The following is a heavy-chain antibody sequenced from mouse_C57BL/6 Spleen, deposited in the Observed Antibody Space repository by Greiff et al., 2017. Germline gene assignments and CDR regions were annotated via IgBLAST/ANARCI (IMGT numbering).Heavy chain of an antibody. CDR2: IHPSDSDT. CDR3: AIQPNYYGSSYEAMDY. V-gene: IGHV1-74*01. CDR1: GYTFTSYW. Sequence: QVQLQQPGAELVKPGASVKVSCKASGYTFTSYWMHWVKQRPGHGLEWIGRIHPSDSDTNYNQKFKGKATLTVDKSSSTAYMQLSSLTSEDSAVYYCAIQPNYYGSSYEAMDYWGQGTSVTVSS. D-gene: IGHD1-1*01. J-gene: IGHJ4*01.